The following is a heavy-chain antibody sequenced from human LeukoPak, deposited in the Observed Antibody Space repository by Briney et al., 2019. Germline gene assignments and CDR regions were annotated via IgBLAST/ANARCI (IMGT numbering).Heavy chain of an antibody. CDR2: IYYSGST. J-gene: IGHJ2*01. CDR3: ASPKYCSGGSCYSGWYFDL. V-gene: IGHV4-39*01. Sequence: SETLSLTCTVSGGSISSSSYDWGWIRQPPGKGLEWIGSIYYSGSTYYNPSLKSRVTISVDTSKNQFSLKLSSVTAADTAVYYCASPKYCSGGSCYSGWYFDLWGRGTLVTVSS. D-gene: IGHD2-15*01. CDR1: GGSISSSSYD.